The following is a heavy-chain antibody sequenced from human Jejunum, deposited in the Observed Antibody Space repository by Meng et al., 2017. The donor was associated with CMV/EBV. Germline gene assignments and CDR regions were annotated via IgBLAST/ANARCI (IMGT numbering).Heavy chain of an antibody. CDR1: GIRLRMYD. J-gene: IGHJ4*02. CDR2: NDENRKKK. V-gene: IGHV3-21*06. CDR3: ARDLVGSMATNN. D-gene: IGHD1-26*01. Sequence: ADCGIRLRMYDMNRERKAKGKGMEWVKKNDENRKKKKNEERVEGRITKTRENDRDSLYLNMNSMRADETAVYYCARDLVGSMATNNWGQGTLVTVSS.